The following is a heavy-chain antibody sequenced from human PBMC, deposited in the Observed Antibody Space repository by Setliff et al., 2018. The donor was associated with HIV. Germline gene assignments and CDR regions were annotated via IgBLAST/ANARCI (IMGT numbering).Heavy chain of an antibody. V-gene: IGHV4-4*07. CDR2: IYSNGNT. Sequence: SETLSLTCTVSGGSISGYYWSWIRQPAGKRLEWIGRIYSNGNTNYNPSLKGRVTMSVSTSKNQLSLNLSSVTAADTAVYYCTTVVPAAIPYFDYWGQGALVTVSS. D-gene: IGHD2-2*01. J-gene: IGHJ4*02. CDR3: TTVVPAAIPYFDY. CDR1: GGSISGYY.